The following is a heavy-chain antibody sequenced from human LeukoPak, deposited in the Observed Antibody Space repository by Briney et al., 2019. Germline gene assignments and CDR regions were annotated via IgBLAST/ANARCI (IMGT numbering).Heavy chain of an antibody. D-gene: IGHD3-3*01. V-gene: IGHV3-23*01. CDR1: GFTFGSYV. CDR2: ISASGGT. Sequence: PGGSLRLSCAASGFTFGSYVMSWVRQAPGKGLEWVSAISASGGTYYADSVKGRFTISRDNSKNTLYLQMNSLRAEDTAVYYCARVLQNYYYLDVWGKGTTVTVSS. CDR3: ARVLQNYYYLDV. J-gene: IGHJ6*03.